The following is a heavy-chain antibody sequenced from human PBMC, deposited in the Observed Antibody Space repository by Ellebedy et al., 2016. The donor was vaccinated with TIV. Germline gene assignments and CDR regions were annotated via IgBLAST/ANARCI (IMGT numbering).Heavy chain of an antibody. J-gene: IGHJ6*02. CDR3: AKARRGDYVIFVLDV. CDR2: ISARGHRT. V-gene: IGHV3-23*01. Sequence: GESLKISCVASGFTFNSYVMSWVRQAPGKGLEWVSAISARGHRTFYADSVKGRFTISRDNSKNTLLLQMYSLRVDDTAVYYCAKARRGDYVIFVLDVWGQGTTVPVSS. CDR1: GFTFNSYV. D-gene: IGHD4-17*01.